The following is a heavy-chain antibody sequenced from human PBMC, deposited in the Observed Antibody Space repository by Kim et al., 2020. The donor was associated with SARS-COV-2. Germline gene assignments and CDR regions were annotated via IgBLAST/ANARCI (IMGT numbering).Heavy chain of an antibody. V-gene: IGHV3-49*02. J-gene: IGHJ4*02. CDR3: TRSRYSGSYRPFDY. Sequence: ASVKGRFTISRDDSKSIAYLQMNSLKTEDTAVYYCTRSRYSGSYRPFDYWGQGTLVTVSS. D-gene: IGHD1-26*01.